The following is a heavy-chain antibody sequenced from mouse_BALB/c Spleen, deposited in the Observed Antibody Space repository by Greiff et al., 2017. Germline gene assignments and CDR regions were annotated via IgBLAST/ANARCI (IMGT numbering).Heavy chain of an antibody. CDR3: NADSSGYGYYAMDD. Sequence: EVQVVESGAELVRSGASVKLSCTASGFNIKDYYMHWVKQRPEQGLEWIGWIDPENGDTEYAPKFQGKATMTADTSSNTAYLQLSSLTSEDTAVYYCNADSSGYGYYAMDDWGQGTSVTVSS. CDR2: IDPENGDT. D-gene: IGHD3-2*01. V-gene: IGHV14-4*02. CDR1: GFNIKDYY. J-gene: IGHJ4*01.